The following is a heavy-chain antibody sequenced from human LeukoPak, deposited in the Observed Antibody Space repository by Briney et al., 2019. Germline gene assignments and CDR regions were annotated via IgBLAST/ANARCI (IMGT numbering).Heavy chain of an antibody. J-gene: IGHJ3*02. Sequence: ASVKVSRKASRYTFTDYYIHWVRQAPGQGLEWMGWINPNSGGANYAKKFQGRVTMTRDTSITTVYMELTRLRSDDTAVYSCARSYGSGRRDAFDIWGQGTMVTVSS. D-gene: IGHD3-10*01. V-gene: IGHV1-2*02. CDR1: RYTFTDYY. CDR3: ARSYGSGRRDAFDI. CDR2: INPNSGGA.